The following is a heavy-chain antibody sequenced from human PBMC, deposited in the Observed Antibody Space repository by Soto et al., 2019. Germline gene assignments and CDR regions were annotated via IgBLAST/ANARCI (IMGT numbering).Heavy chain of an antibody. CDR3: VRGSSCSNGVRYNLGWFGP. Sequence: QVQLVESGGGVVQPGRSLRLSCTTSGFSFSNFALHWVRQAPGKGLEWVAIILPDGNDKYYADSVKGRFTISSDNSKTTVSLQMNSLRVEDTAVYYCVRGSSCSNGVRYNLGWFGPWGQGTLVTVSS. CDR2: ILPDGNDK. J-gene: IGHJ5*02. V-gene: IGHV3-33*01. D-gene: IGHD2-8*01. CDR1: GFSFSNFA.